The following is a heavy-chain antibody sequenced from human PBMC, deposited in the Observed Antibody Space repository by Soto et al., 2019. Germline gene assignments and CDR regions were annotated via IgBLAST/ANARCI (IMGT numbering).Heavy chain of an antibody. V-gene: IGHV1-69*08. CDR2: IIPILGIA. Sequence: QVQLVQSGAEVKKPGSSVKVSCKASGGTFSSYTISWVRQAPGQGLEWMGRIIPILGIANYAQKFQGRGTITADKSTSTAYMELRSLRSEDTAVYYCAGDLAAAVRNVGFDTWGQGTQVTVSS. D-gene: IGHD6-13*01. CDR1: GGTFSSYT. J-gene: IGHJ5*02. CDR3: AGDLAAAVRNVGFDT.